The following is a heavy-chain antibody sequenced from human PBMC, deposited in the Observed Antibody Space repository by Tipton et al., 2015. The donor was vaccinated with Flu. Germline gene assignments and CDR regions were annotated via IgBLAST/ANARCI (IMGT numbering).Heavy chain of an antibody. Sequence: TLSLTCTVSGGSISSGSYYWSWIRQPAGKGLEWIGRIYTSGSTNYNPSLKSRVTISVDTSKNQFSLKLSSVTAADTAVYYCARDRPNHYYYGMDVWGQGTTVTVSS. J-gene: IGHJ6*02. V-gene: IGHV4-61*02. CDR1: GGSISSGSYY. CDR3: ARDRPNHYYYGMDV. CDR2: IYTSGST.